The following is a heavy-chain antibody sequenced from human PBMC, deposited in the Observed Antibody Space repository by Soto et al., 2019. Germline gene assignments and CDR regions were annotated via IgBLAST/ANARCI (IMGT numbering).Heavy chain of an antibody. CDR2: IYYSGST. CDR3: ARGPYYYDSSGYYSQIFNWFDP. V-gene: IGHV4-39*01. J-gene: IGHJ5*02. D-gene: IGHD3-22*01. Sequence: TSETLSLTCTVSGGSISSSSYYWGWIRQPPGKGLEWIGSIYYSGSTYYNPSLKSRVTISVDTSKNQFSLKLSSVTAADTAVYYCARGPYYYDSSGYYSQIFNWFDPWGQGTLVTVSS. CDR1: GGSISSSSYY.